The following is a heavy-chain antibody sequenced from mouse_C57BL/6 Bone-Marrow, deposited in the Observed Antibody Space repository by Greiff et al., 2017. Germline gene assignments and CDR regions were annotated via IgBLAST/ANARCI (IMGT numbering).Heavy chain of an antibody. V-gene: IGHV1-50*01. CDR1: GYTFTSYW. Sequence: QVQLQQPGAELVKPGASVKLSCKASGYTFTSYWMQWVKQRPGQGLEWIGEIDPSDSYTNYNQKFKGKATLTVDTSSSTAYMPLSSLTSEDSAVDYCARPYYYGFAYWGQGTLVTVSA. D-gene: IGHD1-1*01. CDR3: ARPYYYGFAY. CDR2: IDPSDSYT. J-gene: IGHJ3*01.